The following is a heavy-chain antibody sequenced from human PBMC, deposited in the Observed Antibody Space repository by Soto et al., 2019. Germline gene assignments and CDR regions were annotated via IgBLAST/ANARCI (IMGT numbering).Heavy chain of an antibody. J-gene: IGHJ4*02. V-gene: IGHV4-59*01. CDR2: ISYSGST. Sequence: SDTLSLTCTVSGGSMSSYYWTWLRQSPGRGLEWIGYISYSGSTYYNPSLKSRVTISADTSKNQFSLRMNSMIAADTAVYYGARADPDSSVGYWGQGTLVTGSA. D-gene: IGHD2-15*01. CDR1: GGSMSSYY. CDR3: ARADPDSSVGY.